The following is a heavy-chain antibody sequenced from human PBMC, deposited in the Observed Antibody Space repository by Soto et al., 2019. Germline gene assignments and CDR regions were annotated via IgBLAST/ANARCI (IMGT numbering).Heavy chain of an antibody. CDR3: TRDVSGSVDY. CDR2: IKQDGSVT. CDR1: GFTFSTYW. Sequence: PGGSLRLSCAASGFTFSTYWMNWVRQSPGKGLEWVASIKQDGSVTHYVDSVKGRFTISRDNAKSTLYLQMNSLRAEDTAAYYCTRDVSGSVDYWGQGILVTVSS. J-gene: IGHJ4*02. V-gene: IGHV3-7*01. D-gene: IGHD2-15*01.